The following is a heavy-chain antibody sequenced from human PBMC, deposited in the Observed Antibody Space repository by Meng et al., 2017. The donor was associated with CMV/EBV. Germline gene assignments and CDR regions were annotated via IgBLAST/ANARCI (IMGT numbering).Heavy chain of an antibody. D-gene: IGHD3-22*01. CDR1: GFTFSSYA. V-gene: IGHV3-23*01. CDR3: AKDLISTYYYDSSGSY. J-gene: IGHJ4*02. CDR2: ISGSGGST. Sequence: GGSLRLSCAASGFTFSSYAMSWVRQAPGKGLEWVSAISGSGGSTYYADPVKGRFTISRNNSKNTLYLQMNSLRAEDTAVYYCAKDLISTYYYDSSGSYWGQGTLVTVSS.